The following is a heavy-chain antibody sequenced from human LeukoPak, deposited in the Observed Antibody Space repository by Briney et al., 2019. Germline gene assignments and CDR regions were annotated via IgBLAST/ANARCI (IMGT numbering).Heavy chain of an antibody. D-gene: IGHD3-10*01. CDR2: INPNSGGT. J-gene: IGHJ6*02. V-gene: IGHV1-2*02. Sequence: ASVKVSCKASGYTFTGYYMHWVRQAPGQGLEWMGWINPNSGGTNYAQKFQGRVTMTRDTSISTAYVELSRLRSDDTAVYYCARDKVKYYGSGSYYTNYYYGMDVWGQGTTVTVSS. CDR3: ARDKVKYYGSGSYYTNYYYGMDV. CDR1: GYTFTGYY.